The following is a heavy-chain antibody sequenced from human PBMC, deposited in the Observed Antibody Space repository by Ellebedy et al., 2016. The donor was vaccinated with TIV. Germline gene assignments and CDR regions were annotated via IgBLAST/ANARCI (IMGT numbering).Heavy chain of an antibody. V-gene: IGHV6-1*01. J-gene: IGHJ4*02. CDR3: ARAFKYSSGWYYFDY. Sequence: SQTLSLTCAISGDSVSTNSAAWNWIRQSPSRGLAWLGRTYYKSKWYNDYAVSVKSRITTSPDTSTNQLSLHLNSVIPKDTAVYYCARAFKYSSGWYYFDYWGQGTLVTVSS. CDR2: TYYKSKWYN. D-gene: IGHD6-19*01. CDR1: GDSVSTNSAA.